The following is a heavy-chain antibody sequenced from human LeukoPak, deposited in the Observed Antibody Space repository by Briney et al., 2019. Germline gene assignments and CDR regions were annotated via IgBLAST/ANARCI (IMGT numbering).Heavy chain of an antibody. CDR2: IYPGDSDT. CDR1: GCSFTSYW. CDR3: ARTYYYGSGSYGPSYYYMDV. Sequence: GESLKISRKGSGCSFTSYWIGWVRQMPGKGLEWMGIIYPGDSDTRYSPSFQGQVTISADKSISTAYLQWSSLKASDTAMYYCARTYYYGSGSYGPSYYYMDVWGKGTTVTISS. J-gene: IGHJ6*03. V-gene: IGHV5-51*01. D-gene: IGHD3-10*01.